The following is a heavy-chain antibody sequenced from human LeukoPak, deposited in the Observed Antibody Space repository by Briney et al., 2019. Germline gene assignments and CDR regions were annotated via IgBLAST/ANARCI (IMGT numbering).Heavy chain of an antibody. Sequence: SETLSLTRTVPGGSISSFYWSWIRQPAGKGLEWIGRIYTSERTNYNPSLKSRVTMSVDTSKNQFSLKLSSVTAADTAIYYCARESHERAFDVWGQGTMVTVSS. CDR2: IYTSERT. V-gene: IGHV4-4*07. CDR3: ARESHERAFDV. J-gene: IGHJ3*01. D-gene: IGHD5-24*01. CDR1: GGSISSFY.